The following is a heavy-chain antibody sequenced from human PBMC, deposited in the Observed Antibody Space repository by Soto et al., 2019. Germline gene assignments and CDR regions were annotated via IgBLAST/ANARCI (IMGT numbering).Heavy chain of an antibody. CDR2: MSPSSGNT. D-gene: IGHD3-10*01. CDR1: GYTFTTYE. J-gene: IGHJ6*02. V-gene: IGHV1-8*01. CDR3: ARVGGQLFGDHGMDG. Sequence: QVQLVQSGAEVKKPGASVKVSCKASGYTFTTYEINWVRQVPGQGLEWMGWMSPSSGNTGYVDQFRGRVTMTSNTSMTTAYIELSSLRSEDTAVYYCARVGGQLFGDHGMDGWGQGTTVTVSS.